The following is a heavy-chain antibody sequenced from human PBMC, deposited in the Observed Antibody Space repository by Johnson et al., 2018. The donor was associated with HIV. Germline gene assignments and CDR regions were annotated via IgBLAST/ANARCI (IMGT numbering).Heavy chain of an antibody. D-gene: IGHD3-9*01. Sequence: VQLVESGGGLVQPGGSQRLSCAASGFIFSSYAMHWVRQGPGKRLEFVSAISSNGGSTYYANSVKGIFTISRDNSKNTLYLQMGSLRTEDMAVYYCARGAGYFDWLSADEGFAFDIWGQGTMVTVSS. CDR2: ISSNGGST. J-gene: IGHJ3*02. CDR1: GFIFSSYA. CDR3: ARGAGYFDWLSADEGFAFDI. V-gene: IGHV3-64*01.